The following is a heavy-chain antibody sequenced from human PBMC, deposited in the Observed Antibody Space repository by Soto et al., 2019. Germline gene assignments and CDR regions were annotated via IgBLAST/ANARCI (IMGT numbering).Heavy chain of an antibody. CDR2: IYYSGST. Sequence: TLSLTCTVSGGSISSSSYYWGWIRQPPGKGLEWIGSIYYSGSTYYNPSLKSRVTISVDTSKNQFSLKLSSVTAADTAVYYCASLKTGIAAGAGWNYYYYYMDVWGKGTTVTVSS. V-gene: IGHV4-39*01. CDR1: GGSISSSSYY. CDR3: ASLKTGIAAGAGWNYYYYYMDV. D-gene: IGHD6-13*01. J-gene: IGHJ6*03.